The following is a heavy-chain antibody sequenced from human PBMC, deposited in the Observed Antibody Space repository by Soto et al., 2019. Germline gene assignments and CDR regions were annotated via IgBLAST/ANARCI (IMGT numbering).Heavy chain of an antibody. CDR1: GYRFTSYW. CDR2: IYPGDSDT. Sequence: GESLKISCKGSGYRFTSYWIGWVRQMPGKGLEWMAIIYPGDSDTRYSPSFQGQVTTSADKSISTAYLQWSSLKASDTAMYYCARLLYGDGYPDSVLDYWGQGTLVTVSS. J-gene: IGHJ4*02. D-gene: IGHD5-12*01. V-gene: IGHV5-51*01. CDR3: ARLLYGDGYPDSVLDY.